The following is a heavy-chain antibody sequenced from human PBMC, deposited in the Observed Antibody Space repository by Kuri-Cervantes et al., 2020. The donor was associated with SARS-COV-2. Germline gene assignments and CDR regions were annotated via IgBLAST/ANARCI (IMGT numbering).Heavy chain of an antibody. CDR3: AKDQGDSYGIAYFDY. V-gene: IGHV3-30*18. Sequence: GGSLRLSCVASGFTFSSYGMHWVRQAPGKGLEWVAVISYDGSNKYYADSVKGRFTISRDNSKNTLYLQMNSLRAEDTAVYYCAKDQGDSYGIAYFDYWGQGTLVTVSS. J-gene: IGHJ4*02. CDR2: ISYDGSNK. CDR1: GFTFSSYG. D-gene: IGHD5-18*01.